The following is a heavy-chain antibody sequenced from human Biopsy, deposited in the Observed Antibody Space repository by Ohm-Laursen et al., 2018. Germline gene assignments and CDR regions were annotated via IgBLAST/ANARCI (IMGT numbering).Heavy chain of an antibody. V-gene: IGHV4-59*08. Sequence: SETLSLTCTVSGGSITTYYWSWIRQPPGKGLECIGYIHYTGSTNYNPSLKSRLTISVDTSMNHLSLRLTFVTAADTAVYYCARMDCSGGSCHYYSYGMDVWGQGTTVTVSS. CDR3: ARMDCSGGSCHYYSYGMDV. J-gene: IGHJ6*02. CDR2: IHYTGST. D-gene: IGHD2-15*01. CDR1: GGSITTYY.